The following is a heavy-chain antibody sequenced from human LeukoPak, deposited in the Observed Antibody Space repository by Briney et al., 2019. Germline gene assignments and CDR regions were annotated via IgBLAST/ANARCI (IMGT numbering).Heavy chain of an antibody. CDR3: ARDRIVVVPAAIPPYDAFDI. CDR2: IYYSGST. J-gene: IGHJ3*02. D-gene: IGHD2-2*02. Sequence: SETLSLTCTVSGGSISSYYWSWIRQPPGKGLEWIGYIYYSGSTNYNPSLKSRVTISVDTSKNQFSLKLSSVTAADTAVYYCARDRIVVVPAAIPPYDAFDIWGQGTMVTVSS. CDR1: GGSISSYY. V-gene: IGHV4-59*01.